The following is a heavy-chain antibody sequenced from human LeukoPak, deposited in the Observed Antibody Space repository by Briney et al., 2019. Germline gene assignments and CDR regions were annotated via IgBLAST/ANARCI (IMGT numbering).Heavy chain of an antibody. Sequence: PSETLSLTCAVYGGSFSGYYWSWIRQAPGKGLEWIGKINHSGSTNYNPSLKSRVTISVDTSKNQFSLKLSSVTAADTAVYYCARGVGDYDSWFDPWGQGTLVTVSS. J-gene: IGHJ5*02. D-gene: IGHD4-17*01. CDR3: ARGVGDYDSWFDP. V-gene: IGHV4-34*01. CDR1: GGSFSGYY. CDR2: INHSGST.